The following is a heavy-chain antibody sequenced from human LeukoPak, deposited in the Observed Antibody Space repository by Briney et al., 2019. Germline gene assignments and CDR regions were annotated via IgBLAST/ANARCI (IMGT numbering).Heavy chain of an antibody. CDR2: IYPGDSDT. CDR3: ARLYYGSGSYWRDDYYYYYMDV. V-gene: IGHV5-51*01. D-gene: IGHD3-10*01. Sequence: GESLKISCKGSGYSFTSYWIGWVRQMPGKGLEWMGIIYPGDSDTRYSPSFQGLVTISVDKSISTAYLQWSSLKASDTAMYYCARLYYGSGSYWRDDYYYYYMDVWGKGTTVTVSS. CDR1: GYSFTSYW. J-gene: IGHJ6*03.